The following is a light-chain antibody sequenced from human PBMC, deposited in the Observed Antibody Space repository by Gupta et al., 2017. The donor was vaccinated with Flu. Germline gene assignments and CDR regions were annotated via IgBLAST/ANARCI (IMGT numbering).Light chain of an antibody. CDR2: DVT. Sequence: QSAPPQPPSVSGSPGQSVTISSTGTSNDVGGYNRVSWYEHRPGEAPKLILYDVTERPSGVPDRFSGSKSGNTASLTISGLQADDEADYYCSSHAGRVTWVFGTGTTVTAL. CDR1: SNDVGGYNR. V-gene: IGLV2-11*01. CDR3: SSHAGRVTWV. J-gene: IGLJ1*01.